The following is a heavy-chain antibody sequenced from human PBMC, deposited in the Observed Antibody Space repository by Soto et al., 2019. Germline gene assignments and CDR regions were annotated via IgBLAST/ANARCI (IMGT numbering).Heavy chain of an antibody. V-gene: IGHV4-39*01. CDR2: VYYSGTS. Sequence: KASETLSLTCVVSGDSISGSPYYWAWIRQPPGKALEWIGSVYYSGTSYRNPSLKSRTTLSVDRSKNQFSLQLSSVTAADTAVYYCAHIRDYNNYGWFDPWGPGSLVTVSS. J-gene: IGHJ5*02. D-gene: IGHD4-4*01. CDR1: GDSISGSPYY. CDR3: AHIRDYNNYGWFDP.